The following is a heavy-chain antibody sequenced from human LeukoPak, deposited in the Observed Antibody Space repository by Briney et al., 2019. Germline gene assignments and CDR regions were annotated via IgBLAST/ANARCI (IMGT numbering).Heavy chain of an antibody. CDR1: GYSISIGYD. D-gene: IGHD6-13*01. J-gene: IGHJ4*02. V-gene: IGHV4-38-2*02. CDR3: ARSLIAAAYLDY. Sequence: SETLSLTCTVSGYSISIGYDWGWIRQPPGKGLEWIGSIYHSGSTYYNPSLKSRVTISVDTSKNQFSLKLSSVTAADTAVYYCARSLIAAAYLDYWGQGTLVTVSS. CDR2: IYHSGST.